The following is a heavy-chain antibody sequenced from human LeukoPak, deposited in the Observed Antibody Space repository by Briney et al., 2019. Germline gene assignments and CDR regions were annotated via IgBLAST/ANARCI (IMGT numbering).Heavy chain of an antibody. V-gene: IGHV3-48*02. CDR3: ARGRAQYYYDSSGYYYFDY. CDR2: ISSSSSTI. CDR1: GFTFSSYS. Sequence: GGSLRLSCAAPGFTFSSYSMNWVRRAPGKGLEWVSYISSSSSTIYYADSVKGRFTISRDNAKNSLYLQMNSLRDEDTAVYYCARGRAQYYYDSSGYYYFDYWGQGTLVTVSS. D-gene: IGHD3-22*01. J-gene: IGHJ4*02.